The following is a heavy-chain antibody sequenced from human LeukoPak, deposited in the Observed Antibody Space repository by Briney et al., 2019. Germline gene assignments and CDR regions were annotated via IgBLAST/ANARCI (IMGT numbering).Heavy chain of an antibody. D-gene: IGHD2-21*01. Sequence: GGSLRLSCAASGFTFSSYAMSWVRQAPGKGLEWVSAISGSGGSTYYADSVKGRFTISRDNSKNTLYLQMNSLRAEDTAVYYCATGPGRLDYYYYMDVWGKGTTVTVSS. CDR3: ATGPGRLDYYYYMDV. CDR1: GFTFSSYA. V-gene: IGHV3-23*01. CDR2: ISGSGGST. J-gene: IGHJ6*03.